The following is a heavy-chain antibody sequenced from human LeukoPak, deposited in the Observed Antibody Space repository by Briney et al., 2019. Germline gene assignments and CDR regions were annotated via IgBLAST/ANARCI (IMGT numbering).Heavy chain of an antibody. D-gene: IGHD3-22*01. V-gene: IGHV4-4*02. CDR2: IFHSGRT. J-gene: IGHJ4*02. CDR1: GGSITSNYW. CDR3: ARASYSYDISGWVPFDY. Sequence: SGTLSLTCVVSGGSITSNYWWSWVRQSPGKGLEWIGEIFHSGRTNYNPSLKSRVTISGDTSENQFSLRLSSVTAADTAVYYCARASYSYDISGWVPFDYWGQGTLVTVSS.